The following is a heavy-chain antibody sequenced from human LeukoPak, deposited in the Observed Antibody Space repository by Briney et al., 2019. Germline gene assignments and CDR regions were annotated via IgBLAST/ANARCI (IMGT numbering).Heavy chain of an antibody. CDR2: IIPIFGTA. CDR3: ARTYYYDSSGYYSPFDY. J-gene: IGHJ4*02. D-gene: IGHD3-22*01. V-gene: IGHV1-69*13. CDR1: GGTFSSYA. Sequence: GASVTVSCKASGGTFSSYAISWVRQAPGQGLEWMGGIIPIFGTANYAQKFQGRVTITADESTSTAYMELSSLRSEDTAVYYCARTYYYDSSGYYSPFDYWGQGTLVTVSS.